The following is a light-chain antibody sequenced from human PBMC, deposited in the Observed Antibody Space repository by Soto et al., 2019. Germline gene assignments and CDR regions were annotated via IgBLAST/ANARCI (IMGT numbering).Light chain of an antibody. V-gene: IGLV2-11*01. Sequence: QSALTQPGSVSGSPGQSITISCTGTSSDVGGYNYVSWYQQHPGKAPKLMIYDVSKRPSGVSDRFSGSKSGNTASLTISGLQAEDEADYYCCSYAGSYTFVFGTGTKVTVL. CDR3: CSYAGSYTFV. CDR2: DVS. J-gene: IGLJ1*01. CDR1: SSDVGGYNY.